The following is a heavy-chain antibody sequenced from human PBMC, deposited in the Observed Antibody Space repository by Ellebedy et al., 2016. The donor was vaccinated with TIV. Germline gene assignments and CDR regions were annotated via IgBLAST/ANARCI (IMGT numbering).Heavy chain of an antibody. CDR3: ARDGSYFYDSSGYYGRIYYYYGMDV. D-gene: IGHD3-22*01. J-gene: IGHJ6*02. V-gene: IGHV4-59*12. CDR1: GGSISSYY. CDR2: IYYSGST. Sequence: SETLSLTCTVSGGSISSYYWSWIRQPPGTGLEWIGYIYYSGSTNYNPSLKSRVTMSVDTSKNQFSLKPSSVTAADTAVYYCARDGSYFYDSSGYYGRIYYYYGMDVWGQGTTVTVSS.